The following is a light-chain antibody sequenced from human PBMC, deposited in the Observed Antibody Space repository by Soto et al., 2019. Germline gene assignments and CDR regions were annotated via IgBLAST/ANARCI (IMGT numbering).Light chain of an antibody. V-gene: IGKV3-20*01. Sequence: EIVLTQSPGTLSLSPGERATLSCRASQSVSSSYLAWYQQKPGQAPRLLIYGASSRATGIPDRFSGSGSGTDFTLIISRLEPEDFAVYYCQQYGSSLRTFGGGTKVEIK. CDR1: QSVSSSY. J-gene: IGKJ4*01. CDR2: GAS. CDR3: QQYGSSLRT.